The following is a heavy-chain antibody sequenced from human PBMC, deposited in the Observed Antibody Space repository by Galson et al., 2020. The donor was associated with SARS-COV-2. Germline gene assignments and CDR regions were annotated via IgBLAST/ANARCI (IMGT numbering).Heavy chain of an antibody. CDR2: IYFTGNT. CDR1: GGPITDYY. J-gene: IGHJ4*02. V-gene: IGHV4-59*01. CDR3: ARGGTSMLKYFFDS. Sequence: SETLSLTCTVSGGPITDYYWTWIRQSPTKGLEWLGYIYFTGNTKYNPSLKSRLSMSIDTSRSQFSLKLTSVTAADSAVYYCARGGTSMLKYFFDSWGQGALVTVSS. D-gene: IGHD2-2*01.